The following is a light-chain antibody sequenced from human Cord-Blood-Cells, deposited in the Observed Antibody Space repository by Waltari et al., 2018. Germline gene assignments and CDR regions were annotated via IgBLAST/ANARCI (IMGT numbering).Light chain of an antibody. V-gene: IGKV3-15*01. J-gene: IGKJ2*01. CDR2: GAS. Sequence: DIVMTQSPATRSVSPGERATLSCRASQSVSSNLAWYQQKPAQAPRLLIYGASTRATGIPARFSGSGSGTEFTLTISSLQSEDFAVYYCQQYNNWPYTFGQGTKLEIK. CDR3: QQYNNWPYT. CDR1: QSVSSN.